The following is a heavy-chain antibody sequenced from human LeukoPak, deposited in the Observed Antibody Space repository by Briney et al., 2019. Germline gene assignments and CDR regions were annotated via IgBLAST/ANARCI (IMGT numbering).Heavy chain of an antibody. CDR3: AKSGLAYCGGDCSAFDY. J-gene: IGHJ4*02. D-gene: IGHD2-21*02. V-gene: IGHV3-43*02. CDR2: ISGDGGST. CDR1: GFTFDDYA. Sequence: PGGSLRLSCAASGFTFDDYAMHGVRQAPGKGLEWVSLISGDGGSTYYADSVKGRFTISRDNSKNSLYLQMNSLRTEDTALYYCAKSGLAYCGGDCSAFDYWGQGTLVTVSS.